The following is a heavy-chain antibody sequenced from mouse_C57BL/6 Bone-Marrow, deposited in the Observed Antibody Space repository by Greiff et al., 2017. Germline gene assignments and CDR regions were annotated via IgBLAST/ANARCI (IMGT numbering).Heavy chain of an antibody. D-gene: IGHD1-1*01. CDR3: ARVLRRYFDV. J-gene: IGHJ1*03. V-gene: IGHV1-55*01. CDR1: GYTFTSYW. CDR2: IYPGSGST. Sequence: QVQLQQSGAELVKPGASVTMSCKASGYTFTSYWITWVKQRPGQGLEWIGDIYPGSGSTNYNEKFKSKATLTVDTSSSTAYMQLSSLTSEDSAVYYCARVLRRYFDVWGTGTTVTVSS.